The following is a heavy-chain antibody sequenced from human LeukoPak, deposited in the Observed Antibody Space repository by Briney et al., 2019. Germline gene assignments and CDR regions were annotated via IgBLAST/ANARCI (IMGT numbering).Heavy chain of an antibody. CDR2: IIPIFGTA. Sequence: GASVKVSCKASGGTFSSYAISWVRQAPGQGLEWMGGIIPIFGTANYAQKFQGRVTITADESTSTAYMELSSLRSEDTVVYYCARCTRFGGWYCNDYWGQGTLVTVSS. D-gene: IGHD6-19*01. CDR1: GGTFSSYA. J-gene: IGHJ4*02. V-gene: IGHV1-69*13. CDR3: ARCTRFGGWYCNDY.